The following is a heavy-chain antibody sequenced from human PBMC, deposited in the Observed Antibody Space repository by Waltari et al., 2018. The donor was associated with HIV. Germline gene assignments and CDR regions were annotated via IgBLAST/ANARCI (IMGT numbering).Heavy chain of an antibody. D-gene: IGHD3-22*01. Sequence: QVQLQESGPGLVKPSQTLSLTCTVSGGSISSGSYSWSWIRQPAGKGLEWIGRIYTSGSTNYNPSLKSRVTISVDTSKNQFSLKLSSVTAADTAVYYCAREGYYYDSSDYWGQGTLVTVSS. CDR1: GGSISSGSYS. CDR2: IYTSGST. J-gene: IGHJ4*02. CDR3: AREGYYYDSSDY. V-gene: IGHV4-61*02.